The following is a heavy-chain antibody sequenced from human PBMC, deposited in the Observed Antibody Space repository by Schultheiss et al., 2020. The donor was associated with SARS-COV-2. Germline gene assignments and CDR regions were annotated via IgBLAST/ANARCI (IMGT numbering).Heavy chain of an antibody. Sequence: SVKVSCKASGGTFSSYAISWVRQAPGQGLEWMGGIIPIFGTANYAQKFQGRVTITADESTSTAYMELSSLRSEDTAVYYCARASYDFRPLAYYGMDVWGQGTTVTVSS. V-gene: IGHV1-69*13. CDR3: ARASYDFRPLAYYGMDV. CDR1: GGTFSSYA. J-gene: IGHJ6*02. CDR2: IIPIFGTA. D-gene: IGHD3-3*01.